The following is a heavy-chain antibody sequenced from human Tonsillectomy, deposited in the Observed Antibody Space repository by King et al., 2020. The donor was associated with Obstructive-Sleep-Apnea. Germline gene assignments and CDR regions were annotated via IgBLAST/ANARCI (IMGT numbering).Heavy chain of an antibody. CDR2: INSDGSTT. V-gene: IGHV3-74*01. J-gene: IGHJ6*02. Sequence: DVQLVESGGGLVQPGGSLRLSCAASGFTFSSYWMHWVRQAPGKGLVWVSRINSDGSTTSYAASVKGRFTISSDNAKNTLYLQMNSLRAEDTAVYYCARDRSLLWFGESLYYYYYGMDVWGQGTTVTVSS. CDR1: GFTFSSYW. D-gene: IGHD3-10*01. CDR3: ARDRSLLWFGESLYYYYYGMDV.